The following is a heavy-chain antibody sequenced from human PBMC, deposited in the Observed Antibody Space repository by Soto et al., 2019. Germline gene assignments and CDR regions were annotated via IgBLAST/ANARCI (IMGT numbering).Heavy chain of an antibody. J-gene: IGHJ4*02. CDR1: GFTFSSYG. V-gene: IGHV3-30*18. CDR3: AKDSSMVRGVIILDY. CDR2: ISYDGSNK. Sequence: QVQLVESGGGEVQPGRSLRLSCAASGFTFSSYGMHWVRQAPGKGLEWVAVISYDGSNKYYADSVKGRFTISRDNSKNTLYLQMNSLRAEDTAVYYCAKDSSMVRGVIILDYWGQGTLVTVSS. D-gene: IGHD3-10*01.